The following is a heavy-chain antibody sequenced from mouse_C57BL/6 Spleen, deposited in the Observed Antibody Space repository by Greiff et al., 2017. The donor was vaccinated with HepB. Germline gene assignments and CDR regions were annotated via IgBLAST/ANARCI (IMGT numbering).Heavy chain of an antibody. CDR3: ARDLARAY. Sequence: EVQRVESGGGLVKPGGSLKLSCAASGFTFSSYAMSWVRQTPDKRLEWVATISDGGSYTYYPDNVKGRFTISRDNAKNNLYLQMSHLKSEDTAMYYCARDLARAYWGQGTLVTVSA. CDR1: GFTFSSYA. CDR2: ISDGGSYT. V-gene: IGHV5-4*01. J-gene: IGHJ3*01.